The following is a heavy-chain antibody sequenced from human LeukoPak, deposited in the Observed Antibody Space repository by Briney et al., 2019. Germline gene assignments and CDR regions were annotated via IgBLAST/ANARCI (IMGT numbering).Heavy chain of an antibody. J-gene: IGHJ4*02. CDR3: ARHFDY. V-gene: IGHV4-39*01. Sequence: KPSETLSLTCTVSGGSISSSSYYWGWIRQPPGKGLEWIGTISYSGSTYYNPSLKSRVTISVDTSKNQFSLELSSVTAADTAVYYCARHFDYWGQGTLVTVSS. CDR2: ISYSGST. CDR1: GGSISSSSYY.